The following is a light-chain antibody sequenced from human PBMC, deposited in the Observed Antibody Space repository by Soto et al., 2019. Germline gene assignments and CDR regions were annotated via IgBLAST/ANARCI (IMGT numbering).Light chain of an antibody. CDR3: HQRSNWPPDT. CDR2: GAS. J-gene: IGKJ5*01. CDR1: RRVSSRY. Sequence: EIVWTPTPGTLSVSPEERATLACRTSRRVSSRYVAWYQQKPGQPPRLLIYGASTRATGVPARFSGSGSGTDFSLTISSLEPEDFAVYYCHQRSNWPPDTVGQGTRLEI. V-gene: IGKV3-11*01.